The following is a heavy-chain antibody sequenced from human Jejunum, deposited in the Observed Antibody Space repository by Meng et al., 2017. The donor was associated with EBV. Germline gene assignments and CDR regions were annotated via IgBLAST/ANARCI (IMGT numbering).Heavy chain of an antibody. D-gene: IGHD3-3*01. CDR3: ARVFYDDNGFNFDY. CDR1: GYIFTNYN. CDR2: INTGNGVT. J-gene: IGHJ4*02. Sequence: QVQLVQSGAEVKKPGASGKVSCKASGYIFTNYNMFWVRQAPGQRLEWMGWINTGNGVTKYSQTFPGRVTITRDTSATMTYMEVSSLRSEDTGVYYCARVFYDDNGFNFDYWGQGTLGTV. V-gene: IGHV1-3*04.